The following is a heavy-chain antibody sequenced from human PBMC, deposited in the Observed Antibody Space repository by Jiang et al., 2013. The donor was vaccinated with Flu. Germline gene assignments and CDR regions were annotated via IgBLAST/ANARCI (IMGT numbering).Heavy chain of an antibody. D-gene: IGHD3-22*01. CDR1: GYSFTSYW. Sequence: KISCKGSGYSFTSYWIGWVRQMPGKGPEWMGIIYPGDSDTRYSPSFQGQVTISADKSISTAYLQWSSLKASDTAMYYCARPPLDMIDAFDIWGQGTMVTVSS. J-gene: IGHJ3*02. CDR2: IYPGDSDT. V-gene: IGHV5-51*01. CDR3: ARPPLDMIDAFDI.